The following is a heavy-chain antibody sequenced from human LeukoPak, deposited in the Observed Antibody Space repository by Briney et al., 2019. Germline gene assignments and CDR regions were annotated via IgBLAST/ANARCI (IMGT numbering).Heavy chain of an antibody. V-gene: IGHV3-48*03. Sequence: GGSLRLSCAASGLTFSSYEMNWVRQALGKGLEWVSYISSSGNTIYYADSVKGRFTISRDNAKNSLYLQMNSLRAEDTAVYYCARVPGSSGWNYYFDYWGQGTLVTVSS. J-gene: IGHJ4*02. D-gene: IGHD6-19*01. CDR2: ISSSGNTI. CDR3: ARVPGSSGWNYYFDY. CDR1: GLTFSSYE.